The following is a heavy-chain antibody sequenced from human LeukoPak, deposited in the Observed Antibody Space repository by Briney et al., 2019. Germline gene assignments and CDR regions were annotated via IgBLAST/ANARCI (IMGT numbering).Heavy chain of an antibody. V-gene: IGHV3-7*03. CDR2: IKQDGSEK. CDR1: GFTFSSYW. Sequence: GGSLRLSCAASGFTFSSYWMSWVRQAPGKGLEWVANIKQDGSEKYYVDSVKGRFTISRDNAKNSLYLQINSLRAEDTAVYYCARGGPAGDFIVVAPTNNAFDIWGQGTMVTVSS. CDR3: ARGGPAGDFIVVAPTNNAFDI. J-gene: IGHJ3*02. D-gene: IGHD2-2*01.